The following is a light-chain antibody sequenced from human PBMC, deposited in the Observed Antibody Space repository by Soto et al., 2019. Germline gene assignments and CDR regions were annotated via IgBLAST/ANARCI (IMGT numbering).Light chain of an antibody. J-gene: IGLJ1*01. V-gene: IGLV2-8*01. CDR2: EVS. CDR3: SSYTDSSNYV. Sequence: QSVLTQPPSAAGSPGQSVTISSTGTSTDVGGYNYVSWYQQYPGKAPKLMIYEVSKRPSGVPDRFSGSKSGNTASLTVSGLQAEEEADYYCSSYTDSSNYVFGTGTKVTVL. CDR1: STDVGGYNY.